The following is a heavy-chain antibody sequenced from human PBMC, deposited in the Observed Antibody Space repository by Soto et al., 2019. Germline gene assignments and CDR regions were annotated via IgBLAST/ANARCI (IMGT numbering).Heavy chain of an antibody. CDR2: ISGSGGST. CDR1: GFTFSSYA. Sequence: PGGSRRLSCAASGFTFSSYAMSWVRQAPGKGLEWVSAISGSGGSTYYADSVKGRFTISRDNSKNTLYLQMNSLRAEDTAVYYCAKGYYYDSSGDYYALSHWGQGTLVTVSS. CDR3: AKGYYYDSSGDYYALSH. V-gene: IGHV3-23*01. D-gene: IGHD3-22*01. J-gene: IGHJ4*02.